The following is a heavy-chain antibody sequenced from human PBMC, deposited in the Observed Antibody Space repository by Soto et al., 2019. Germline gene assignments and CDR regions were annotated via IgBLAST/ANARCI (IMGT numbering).Heavy chain of an antibody. CDR3: EANDFWSGYYFDY. V-gene: IGHV3-23*01. CDR2: ISGSGGST. J-gene: IGHJ4*02. CDR1: GFTFSSYA. D-gene: IGHD3-3*01. Sequence: GGSLRLSCAASGFTFSSYAMSWVRQAPGKGLEWVSAISGSGGSTYYADSVKGRFTISRDNSKNTLYLQMNSLRAEDTAVYYCEANDFWSGYYFDYWGQGTLVTVS.